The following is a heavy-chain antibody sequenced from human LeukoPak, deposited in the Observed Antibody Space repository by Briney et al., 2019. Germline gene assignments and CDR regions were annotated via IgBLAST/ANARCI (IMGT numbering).Heavy chain of an antibody. Sequence: GGSLRLSCAASGFTFSSYGINWVRQAPGKGLEWVSSISTSSSYIYYADSVKGRFTISRDNAKNSLYLQMNSLRAEDTAVYYCARTTDNYYYYYMDVWGKGTTVTVSS. CDR2: ISTSSSYI. D-gene: IGHD4-17*01. CDR1: GFTFSSYG. J-gene: IGHJ6*03. CDR3: ARTTDNYYYYYMDV. V-gene: IGHV3-21*01.